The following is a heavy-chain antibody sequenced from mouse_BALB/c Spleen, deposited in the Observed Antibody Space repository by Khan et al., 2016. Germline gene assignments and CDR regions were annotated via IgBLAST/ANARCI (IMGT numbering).Heavy chain of an antibody. D-gene: IGHD2-1*01. V-gene: IGHV3-2*02. CDR3: ARFHYGNYVFDY. CDR1: GYSITSDYA. J-gene: IGHJ2*01. CDR2: ISYSGST. Sequence: EVQLQESGPGLVKPSQSLSLTCTVTGYSITSDYAWNWIRQFPGNKLEWMGYISYSGSTSYNPSLKSRISITRDTSKNQFFLQLNSVTTEDTATYYCARFHYGNYVFDYWGQGTTLTVSS.